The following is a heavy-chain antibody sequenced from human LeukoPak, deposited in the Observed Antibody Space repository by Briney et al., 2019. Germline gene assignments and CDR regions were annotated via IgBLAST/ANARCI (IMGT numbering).Heavy chain of an antibody. CDR3: ARGGTALLWFGERNWFDP. D-gene: IGHD3-10*01. V-gene: IGHV1-18*01. J-gene: IGHJ5*02. CDR2: ISAYNGNT. CDR1: GYTFTSYG. Sequence: ASVKVSCKASGYTFTSYGISWVRQAPGQGLEWMGWISAYNGNTNYAQKLQGRVTMTTDTSTSTAYMELRSLRSDDTAVYYCARGGTALLWFGERNWFDPWGQGTLVTVSS.